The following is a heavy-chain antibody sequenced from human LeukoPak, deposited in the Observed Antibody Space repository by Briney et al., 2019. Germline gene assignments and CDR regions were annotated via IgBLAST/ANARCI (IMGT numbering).Heavy chain of an antibody. CDR2: ISSSSSYI. V-gene: IGHV3-21*01. CDR1: GFTFSSYS. Sequence: PGGSLRLSCAASGFTFSSYSMNWVRQAPGKGLEWVSSISSSSSYIYYADSVKGRFTISRDNAKNSLYLQMNSLRAEDTAVYYCARVKDYYDSSGYYFDYWGQGTLVTVSS. CDR3: ARVKDYYDSSGYYFDY. J-gene: IGHJ4*02. D-gene: IGHD3-22*01.